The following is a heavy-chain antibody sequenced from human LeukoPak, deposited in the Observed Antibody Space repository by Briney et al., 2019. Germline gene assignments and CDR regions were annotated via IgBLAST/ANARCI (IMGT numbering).Heavy chain of an antibody. CDR1: GFTFSSYE. D-gene: IGHD5-18*01. CDR2: ISSSGSAI. J-gene: IGHJ6*03. CDR3: ARARGYSYYYYYMDV. Sequence: PGGSLRLSCAASGFTFSSYEMNWVRQAPGKGLEWVSYISSSGSAIYYADSVKGRFTISRDNAKNSLYLQMNSLRAEDTAVYYCARARGYSYYYYYMDVWGKGTTVTISS. V-gene: IGHV3-48*03.